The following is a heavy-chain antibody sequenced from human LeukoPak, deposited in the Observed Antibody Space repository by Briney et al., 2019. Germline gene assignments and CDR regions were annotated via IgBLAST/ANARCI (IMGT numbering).Heavy chain of an antibody. CDR1: GGSISSYY. V-gene: IGHV4-59*01. J-gene: IGHJ4*02. D-gene: IGHD3-22*01. CDR3: ARGYYDSSGYSFDY. Sequence: PSETLSLTCTVSGGSISSYYWSWIRQPPGKGLEWIGYIYYSGSTNYSPSLKSRVTISVDTSKNQFSLKLSSVTAADTAVYYCARGYYDSSGYSFDYWGQGTLVTVSS. CDR2: IYYSGST.